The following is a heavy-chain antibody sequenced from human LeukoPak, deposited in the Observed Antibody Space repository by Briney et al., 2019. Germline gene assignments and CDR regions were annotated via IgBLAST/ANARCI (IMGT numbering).Heavy chain of an antibody. D-gene: IGHD6-19*01. V-gene: IGHV1-2*02. CDR2: INPNSGGT. Sequence: ASVKVSCKASGYTFTNYGISWVRQAPGQGLEWMGWINPNSGGTNYAQKFQGRVTMTRDTSISTAYMELSRLRSDDTAVYYCARDSGESSGWFDAFDIWGQGTMVTVSS. J-gene: IGHJ3*02. CDR1: GYTFTNYG. CDR3: ARDSGESSGWFDAFDI.